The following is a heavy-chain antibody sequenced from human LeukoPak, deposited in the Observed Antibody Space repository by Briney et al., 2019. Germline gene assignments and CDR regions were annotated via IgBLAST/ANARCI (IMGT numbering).Heavy chain of an antibody. Sequence: PSETLSLTCAVSGDSISSSPYYWVWLRQPPGKGLEWIGGVFYSGTTYYNPSLKSRFTISVDTSKNQFSLQLRPVTAADTAVYYCARGGYQQTSTFDFWGQGTLVTVSS. CDR1: GDSISSSPYY. CDR2: VFYSGTT. CDR3: ARGGYQQTSTFDF. V-gene: IGHV4-39*07. J-gene: IGHJ4*02. D-gene: IGHD5-18*01.